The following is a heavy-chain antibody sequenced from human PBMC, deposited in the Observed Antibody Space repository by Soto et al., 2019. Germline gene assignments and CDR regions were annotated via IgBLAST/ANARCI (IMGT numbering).Heavy chain of an antibody. J-gene: IGHJ5*02. D-gene: IGHD6-13*01. CDR1: GYSFTSYW. Sequence: GESLKISCKGSGYSFTSYWISWVHQMPGKGLEWMGRIDPSDSYTNYSPSFQGHVTISADKSISTAYLQWSSLKASDTAMYYCARRKIAAAVDNWFDPWGQGTLVTVSS. CDR2: IDPSDSYT. CDR3: ARRKIAAAVDNWFDP. V-gene: IGHV5-10-1*01.